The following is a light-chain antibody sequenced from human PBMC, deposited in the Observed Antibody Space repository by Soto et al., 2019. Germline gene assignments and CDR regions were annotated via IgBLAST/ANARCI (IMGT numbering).Light chain of an antibody. V-gene: IGKV1-5*03. CDR3: QQYNSCRA. CDR2: KAS. J-gene: IGKJ1*01. CDR1: QSIDTW. Sequence: DIQMTQSPSTLSASVGDRVTITCRASQSIDTWLAWHQQKPGKAPKLLISKASSLESGVPSRFSGSGSGTEFTLTISSLQPDDFATYYCQQYNSCRAFGQGTKVDIK.